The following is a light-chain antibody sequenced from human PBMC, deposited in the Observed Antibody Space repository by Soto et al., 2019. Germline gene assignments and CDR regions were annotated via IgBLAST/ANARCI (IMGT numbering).Light chain of an antibody. CDR1: QSVSSNY. CDR2: ATS. J-gene: IGKJ2*03. V-gene: IGKV3-20*01. CDR3: QQYGDYNSPRYS. Sequence: EIVLTQSPGTLPLSPGDRVTLSCRASQSVSSNYLAWYQQKPGQAPRLLIYATSARDTGIPDSFSGSGSRTEFTLTISRLEPEDFAMYYCQQYGDYNSPRYSFGQGTRLEI.